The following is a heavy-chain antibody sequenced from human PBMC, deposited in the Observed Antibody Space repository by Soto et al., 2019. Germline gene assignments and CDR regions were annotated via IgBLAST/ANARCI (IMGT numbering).Heavy chain of an antibody. J-gene: IGHJ5*02. D-gene: IGHD1-1*01. V-gene: IGHV1-8*01. CDR3: AKAGWLGWFDP. CDR1: GDTFTSYD. Sequence: QVQLVQSGAEVKKPGASVKVSCKAAGDTFTSYDINWVRQATGQGLEWMGWMNPKNGNTGYAQKFQGRVTMTRNTSITTAYMELSSLRSEDTAVYYCAKAGWLGWFDPWGQGTLVTVSS. CDR2: MNPKNGNT.